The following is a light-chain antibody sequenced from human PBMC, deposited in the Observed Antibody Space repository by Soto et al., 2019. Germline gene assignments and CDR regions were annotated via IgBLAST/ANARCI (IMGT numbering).Light chain of an antibody. CDR1: SSNIGSNY. J-gene: IGLJ1*01. CDR3: AAWDDSLSGLNYV. CDR2: RNN. Sequence: QSVLTQPPSASGTPGQRVTISCSGSSSNIGSNYVYWYQQLAGTAPKLLIYRNNQRPSGVPDRFSGSKSGTSASLAISGLRSEDEADYYCAAWDDSLSGLNYVFGTGTKAPS. V-gene: IGLV1-47*01.